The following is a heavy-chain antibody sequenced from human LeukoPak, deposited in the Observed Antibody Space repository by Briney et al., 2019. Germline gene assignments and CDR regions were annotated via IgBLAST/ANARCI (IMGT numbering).Heavy chain of an antibody. Sequence: ASVKVSCNASGYTFTGYYMRWVRQAPGQGLEWMGWINPNSGGTNYAQKFQGWVTMTRDTSISTAYMELSRLRSDDTAVYYCARGPSGWYLNYFDYWGQGTLVTVSS. V-gene: IGHV1-2*04. CDR1: GYTFTGYY. CDR2: INPNSGGT. J-gene: IGHJ4*02. D-gene: IGHD6-19*01. CDR3: ARGPSGWYLNYFDY.